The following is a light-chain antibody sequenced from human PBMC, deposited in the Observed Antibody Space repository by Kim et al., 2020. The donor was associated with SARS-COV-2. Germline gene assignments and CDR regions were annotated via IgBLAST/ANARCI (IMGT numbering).Light chain of an antibody. CDR2: KAS. J-gene: IGKJ2*01. CDR3: QQYTSYPYT. CDR1: QSISGW. V-gene: IGKV1-5*03. Sequence: DIQMTQSPATLSTSVGDRVTMTCRASQSISGWLAWYQQKPGKAPKLLIYKASSLESGVPSRFSGSGSGTEFTLTISSLQPDDFATYYCQQYTSYPYTFGQGTKLEI.